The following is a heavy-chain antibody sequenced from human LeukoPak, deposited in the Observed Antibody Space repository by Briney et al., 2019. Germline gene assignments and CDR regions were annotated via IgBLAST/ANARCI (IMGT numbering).Heavy chain of an antibody. CDR2: IYWDDDK. D-gene: IGHD3-10*01. CDR3: AHRSVRGERAFDY. J-gene: IGHJ4*02. Sequence: AGPTQSPPTPPLTLTFTFSGFALSTIEVGVWWIRHALVKALQWLALIYWDDDKRYSPSLKSRLTITKDTSKTQLVLTMTNMYPVDTATYYCAHRSVRGERAFDYWGQGTLVTVSS. V-gene: IGHV2-5*02. CDR1: GFALSTIEVG.